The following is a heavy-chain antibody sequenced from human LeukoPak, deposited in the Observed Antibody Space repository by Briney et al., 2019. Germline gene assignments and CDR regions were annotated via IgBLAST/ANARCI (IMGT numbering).Heavy chain of an antibody. CDR2: ISDSGGST. D-gene: IGHD2-15*01. V-gene: IGHV3-64D*09. J-gene: IGHJ6*02. CDR3: VRGDSFGPYGMDV. Sequence: GGSLRLSCSASGFPFSSYAMHWVRQAPGKGLEYVSAISDSGGSTYYADSVKGRFTISRDNSKNTLYLQMSSLRAEDTAVYFCVRGDSFGPYGMDVWGQGTPVTVSS. CDR1: GFPFSSYA.